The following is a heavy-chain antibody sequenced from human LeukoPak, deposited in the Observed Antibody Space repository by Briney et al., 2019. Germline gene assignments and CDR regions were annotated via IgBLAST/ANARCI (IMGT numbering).Heavy chain of an antibody. D-gene: IGHD1-14*01. Sequence: GGSLRLSCAASGFTFSDYYISWVRQAPGKGLEYISVISSNGDSTYYANSVKGRFTISRDNSKNTLFLQMGSLRADDMAVYYCAGGSNHWFDPWGQGTLVTVSS. V-gene: IGHV3-64*01. CDR3: AGGSNHWFDP. J-gene: IGHJ5*02. CDR2: ISSNGDST. CDR1: GFTFSDYY.